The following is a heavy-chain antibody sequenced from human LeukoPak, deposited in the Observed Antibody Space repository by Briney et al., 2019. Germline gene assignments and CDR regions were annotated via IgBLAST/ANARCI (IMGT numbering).Heavy chain of an antibody. V-gene: IGHV3-23*01. Sequence: HPGRSLRLSCAASGFTFSTYAMSWVRQAPGKGLEWVSTIVGSGGSTYYADSVKGRFTISRDNSKNTLYLQVNSLRAEDTAVYYCAKPQALPNFDYWGQGTLVTVSS. CDR1: GFTFSTYA. J-gene: IGHJ4*02. CDR2: IVGSGGST. CDR3: AKPQALPNFDY.